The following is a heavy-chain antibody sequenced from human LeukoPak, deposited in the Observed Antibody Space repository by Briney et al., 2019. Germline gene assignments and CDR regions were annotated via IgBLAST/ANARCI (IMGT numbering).Heavy chain of an antibody. CDR1: GFTFSSYA. J-gene: IGHJ4*02. V-gene: IGHV3-23*01. Sequence: GGSLRLSCAASGFTFSSYAMSWVRQAPGKGLEWVSAISGGGGSTYYADSVKGRFTISRDNSKNTLYLQMNSLRAEDTAVYYCAKPLHSSSWYGFDYWGQGTLVTVSS. CDR2: ISGGGGST. CDR3: AKPLHSSSWYGFDY. D-gene: IGHD6-13*01.